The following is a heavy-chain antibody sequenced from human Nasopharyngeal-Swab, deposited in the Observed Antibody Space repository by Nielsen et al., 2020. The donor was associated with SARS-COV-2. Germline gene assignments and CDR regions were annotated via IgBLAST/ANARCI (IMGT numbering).Heavy chain of an antibody. CDR3: AREDPIAVAGNLDY. D-gene: IGHD6-19*01. CDR1: GFTFSSYW. CDR2: INSDGSST. J-gene: IGHJ4*02. V-gene: IGHV3-74*01. Sequence: GGSLRLSCAASGFTFSSYWMHWVRQAPGKGLVWVSRINSDGSSTSYADSVKGRFTISRDNSKNTLYLQMNSLRAEDTAVYYCAREDPIAVAGNLDYWGQGTLVTVSS.